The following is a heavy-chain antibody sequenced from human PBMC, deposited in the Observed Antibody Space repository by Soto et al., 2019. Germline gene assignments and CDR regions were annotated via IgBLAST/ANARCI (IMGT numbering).Heavy chain of an antibody. D-gene: IGHD1-1*01. CDR1: GGSITTGGRY. Sequence: QVRLQEWGPGLVKPSQTLSLQCSVSGGSITTGGRYWSWIRQLPGKGLGWIGDIYYSGNTYSNAPLKGRVAISVEAAKNQFALKLSSVTAADTAVYYCAQALVFTGGDGFDIWGQGRLVTVSS. V-gene: IGHV4-31*02. CDR3: AQALVFTGGDGFDI. CDR2: IYYSGNT. J-gene: IGHJ3*02.